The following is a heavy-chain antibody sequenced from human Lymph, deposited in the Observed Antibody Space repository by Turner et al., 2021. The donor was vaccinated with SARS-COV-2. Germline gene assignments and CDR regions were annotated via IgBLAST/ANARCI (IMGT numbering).Heavy chain of an antibody. CDR2: ISADNGYT. Sequence: QVQLVQCGAEVKKPGASVKVSCKAPGYNFTSYGISWVRQAPGQGLEWMGWISADNGYTNYAQKLQGRVTMTTDTSTSTAYMELRSLRSDDTAVYYCAREGYCSTTSCYRGQYYYYGMDVWGQGTTVTVSS. CDR3: AREGYCSTTSCYRGQYYYYGMDV. CDR1: GYNFTSYG. D-gene: IGHD2-2*02. J-gene: IGHJ6*02. V-gene: IGHV1-18*04.